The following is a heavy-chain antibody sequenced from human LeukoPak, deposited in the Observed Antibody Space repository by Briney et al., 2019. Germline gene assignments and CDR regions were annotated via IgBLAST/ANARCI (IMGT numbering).Heavy chain of an antibody. CDR1: GFTFSSYW. D-gene: IGHD3-22*01. CDR2: IKQDGSEK. V-gene: IGHV3-7*03. CDR3: ARVDDSSGYYYSDAFDI. Sequence: PGGSLRLSCAASGFTFSSYWMSWVRQAPGKGLEWVANIKQDGSEKYYVDSVKGRFTISRDNAKNSPYLQMNSLRAEDTAVYYCARVDDSSGYYYSDAFDIWGQGTMVTVSS. J-gene: IGHJ3*02.